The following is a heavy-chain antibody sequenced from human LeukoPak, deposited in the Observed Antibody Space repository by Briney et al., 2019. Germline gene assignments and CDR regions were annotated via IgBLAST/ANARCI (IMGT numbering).Heavy chain of an antibody. J-gene: IGHJ4*02. D-gene: IGHD5-18*01. CDR3: ARHRRYSYGYDYFDY. CDR2: IYYSGST. CDR1: GGSISSSSYY. Sequence: SATLSLTCTVSGGSISSSSYYWGWFRQPPGKGLEWIGSIYYSGSTYYNPSLKSRVTISVDTSKNQFSLKLSSVTAADTAVYYCARHRRYSYGYDYFDYWGQGTLVTVSS. V-gene: IGHV4-39*01.